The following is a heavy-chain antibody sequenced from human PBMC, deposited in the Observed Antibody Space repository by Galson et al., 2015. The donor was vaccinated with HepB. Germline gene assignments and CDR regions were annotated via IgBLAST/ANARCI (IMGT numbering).Heavy chain of an antibody. V-gene: IGHV3-23*01. J-gene: IGHJ6*02. CDR1: DFPFRAMA. Sequence: SLRLSCAASDFPFRAMAMGWFRQAPGRGLEWVSPIRGSVGSTYYADSVKGRFTISRDNSKNTLYLQMNSLRAEDTAVYYCAKGYYDFWSGYAQYYYYYYGMDVWGQGTTVTVSS. D-gene: IGHD3-3*01. CDR2: IRGSVGST. CDR3: AKGYYDFWSGYAQYYYYYYGMDV.